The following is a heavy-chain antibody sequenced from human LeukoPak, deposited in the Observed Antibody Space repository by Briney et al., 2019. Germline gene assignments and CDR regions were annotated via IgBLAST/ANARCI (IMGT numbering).Heavy chain of an antibody. D-gene: IGHD6-6*01. V-gene: IGHV5-10-1*01. CDR3: ARVPYASSYSTYYGMDV. J-gene: IGHJ6*02. CDR2: IDPRDSYT. Sequence: GESLKISCKGSGYSFTSYWISWVRQMPGKGLEWMGRIDPRDSYTKYSPSLEGHVTISADKSISTAYLQWSSLKASDTAMYYCARVPYASSYSTYYGMDVWGQGTTVTVSS. CDR1: GYSFTSYW.